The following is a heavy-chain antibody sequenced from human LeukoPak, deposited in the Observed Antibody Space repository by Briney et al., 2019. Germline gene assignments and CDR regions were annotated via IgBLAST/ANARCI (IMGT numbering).Heavy chain of an antibody. CDR1: GYTFTSYD. D-gene: IGHD3-10*01. J-gene: IGHJ4*02. CDR3: ARGRDKLLWFGGELRDY. Sequence: ASVKLSCKASGYTFTSYDINWVRQATGQGLEWMGWMNPNSGNTGYAQKFQGRVTMTRNTSISTAYMELSSLRSEDTAVYYCARGRDKLLWFGGELRDYWGQGTLVTVSS. V-gene: IGHV1-8*01. CDR2: MNPNSGNT.